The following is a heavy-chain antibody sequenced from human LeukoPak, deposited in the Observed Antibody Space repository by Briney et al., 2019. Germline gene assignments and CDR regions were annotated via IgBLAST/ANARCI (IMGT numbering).Heavy chain of an antibody. CDR2: INHSGST. CDR3: ARVSGYYGSGSYYSNYYGMDV. CDR1: GGSFSGHY. V-gene: IGHV4-34*01. Sequence: SETLSLTCAVYGGSFSGHYWSWIRQPPGKGLEWIGEINHSGSTNYNPSLKSRVTISVDTSKNQFSLKLSSVTAADTAVYYCARVSGYYGSGSYYSNYYGMDVWGQGTTVTVSS. J-gene: IGHJ6*02. D-gene: IGHD3-10*01.